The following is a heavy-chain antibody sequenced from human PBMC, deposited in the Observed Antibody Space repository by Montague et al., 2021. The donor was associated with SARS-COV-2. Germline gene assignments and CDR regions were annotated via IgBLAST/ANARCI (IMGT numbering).Heavy chain of an antibody. CDR1: GGSISSPDYY. CDR2: ISYAGRT. V-gene: IGHV4-39*01. Sequence: SETLSLTCTVSGGSISSPDYYWGWIRQSPGKGLEWIGSISYAGRTYYNPSLRSRVSFSMDTSKNHFSLSLNSVTAADTADYFCARQLPPYCSTNKCYPYYFDVWGQGALVTVSS. J-gene: IGHJ4*02. D-gene: IGHD2-2*01. CDR3: ARQLPPYCSTNKCYPYYFDV.